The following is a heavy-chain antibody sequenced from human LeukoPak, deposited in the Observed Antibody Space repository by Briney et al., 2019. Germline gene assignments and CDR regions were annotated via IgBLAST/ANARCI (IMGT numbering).Heavy chain of an antibody. CDR3: ARGMAGSSRFDN. CDR1: GFTLSSYA. D-gene: IGHD6-19*01. V-gene: IGHV3-23*01. J-gene: IGHJ4*02. CDR2: TGSTGVST. Sequence: GGSLRLSCAASGFTLSSYAMNWVLQAPGKGLEWVSGTGSTGVSTFYADSVKGRFTISRDNAKNTLYLQMNSLRAEDTAVYYCARGMAGSSRFDNWGQGTLVTVSS.